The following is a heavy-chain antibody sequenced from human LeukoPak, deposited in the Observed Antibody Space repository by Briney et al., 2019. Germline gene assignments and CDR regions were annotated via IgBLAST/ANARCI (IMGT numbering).Heavy chain of an antibody. D-gene: IGHD3-22*01. CDR3: AKVYDTNYYYYVHWFDP. J-gene: IGHJ5*02. CDR1: GFIFSSYG. CDR2: IRYDGTIK. Sequence: GGSLRLSCAASGFIFSSYGMDWVRQAPGKGLEWVAFIRYDGTIKHYADSVKGRFTVSRDNSKNTLYLQMNSLRVEDTAVYFCAKVYDTNYYYYVHWFDPWGQGTLVTVSS. V-gene: IGHV3-30*02.